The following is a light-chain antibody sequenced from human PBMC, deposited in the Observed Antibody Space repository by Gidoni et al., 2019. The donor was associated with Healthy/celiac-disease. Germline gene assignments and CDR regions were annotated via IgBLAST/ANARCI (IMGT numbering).Light chain of an antibody. J-gene: IGKJ4*01. CDR1: QGISSA. V-gene: IGKV1-13*02. Sequence: ALQLTQSPSSLSASVGDRVTITCRASQGISSALDWYQQKPGKARKLLIYDASSLESGVPSRFSGWGSGTEFTLTISSLQPEDFATYYCQQFNSYPFTYGGGTKVEIK. CDR2: DAS. CDR3: QQFNSYPFT.